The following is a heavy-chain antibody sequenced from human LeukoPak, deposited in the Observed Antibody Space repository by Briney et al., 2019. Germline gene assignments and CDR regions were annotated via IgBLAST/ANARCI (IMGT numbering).Heavy chain of an antibody. CDR1: GFTFSSYE. V-gene: IGHV3-48*03. CDR3: ASSGYYDFWSGYYTPPY. Sequence: PGGSLRLSCAASGFTFSSYEMNWVRQAPGKGLEWVSYISSSGSKIYYADSVKGRFTISRDNAKNSLYLQMNSLRAEDTAVYYCASSGYYDFWSGYYTPPYWGQGTLVTVSS. D-gene: IGHD3-3*01. CDR2: ISSSGSKI. J-gene: IGHJ4*02.